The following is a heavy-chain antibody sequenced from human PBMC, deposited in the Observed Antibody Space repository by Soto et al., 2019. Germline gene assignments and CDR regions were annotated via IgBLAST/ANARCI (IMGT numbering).Heavy chain of an antibody. Sequence: SETLSLTCTVSGGSISSYYWSWIRQPPGKGLEWIGYIYYNGNTNYNPSLKSRVTISVDTSKNTLYLQMNSLRAEDTAVYFCAKSPSVVLVPSTLGGNNWFDPWGQGTLVTVSS. CDR2: IYYNGNT. V-gene: IGHV4-59*12. J-gene: IGHJ5*02. CDR3: AKSPSVVLVPSTLGGNNWFDP. D-gene: IGHD2-15*01. CDR1: GGSISSYY.